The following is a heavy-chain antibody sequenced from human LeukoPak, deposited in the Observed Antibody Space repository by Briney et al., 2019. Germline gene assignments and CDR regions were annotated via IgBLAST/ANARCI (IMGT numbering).Heavy chain of an antibody. V-gene: IGHV4-61*02. CDR3: SRELSPRDGKGYYFDY. J-gene: IGHJ4*02. CDR1: GGSISSGSYY. D-gene: IGHD2-21*02. Sequence: SQTLSLTCTVSGGSISSGSYYWSWIRQPAGKALEWIGRIYCSGSTNYNPSLKSRVTISVETSKNQFSLKLSPVTAAETAMYYCSRELSPRDGKGYYFDYWGQGTLVTVSS. CDR2: IYCSGST.